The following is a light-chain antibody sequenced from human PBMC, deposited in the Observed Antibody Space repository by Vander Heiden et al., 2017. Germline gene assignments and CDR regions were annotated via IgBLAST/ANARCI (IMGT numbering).Light chain of an antibody. V-gene: IGLV2-8*01. CDR3: SSHAGSNHLV. CDR2: EVS. J-gene: IGLJ2*01. CDR1: SSDVGGYNY. Sequence: QSALTQPPSASGSPGQSVTISCTGTSSDVGGYNYVSWYQQHPGKAPKVMIYEVSKRPSGVPDRFSGSKSGNTASLTVSGLQAEDEADYYCSSHAGSNHLVFGGGTKLTVI.